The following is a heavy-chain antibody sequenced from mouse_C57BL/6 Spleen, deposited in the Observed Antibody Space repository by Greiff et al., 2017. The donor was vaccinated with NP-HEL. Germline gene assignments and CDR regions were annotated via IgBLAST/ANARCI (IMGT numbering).Heavy chain of an antibody. Sequence: QVQLQQPGAELVMPGASVKLSCKASGYTFTSYWMHWVKQRPGQGLEWIGEIDPSDSYTNYNQKFKGKSTLTVDKSSSTAYMQISSLTSEDSAVYYCARSITTVVHFDYWGQGTTLTVSS. D-gene: IGHD1-1*01. CDR3: ARSITTVVHFDY. J-gene: IGHJ2*01. CDR2: IDPSDSYT. CDR1: GYTFTSYW. V-gene: IGHV1-69*01.